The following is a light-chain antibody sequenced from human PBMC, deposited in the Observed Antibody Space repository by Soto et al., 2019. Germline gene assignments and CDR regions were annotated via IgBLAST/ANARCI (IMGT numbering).Light chain of an antibody. CDR1: QSVSSSY. J-gene: IGKJ2*01. V-gene: IGKV3-20*01. Sequence: EIVLTQSPGTLSLSPGERATLSCRASQSVSSSYLTWYQQKPGQAPRLLIYGASSRATGIPDRFSGSGYGTEFTRTISRLEPEDFAVYYCQQYGSSPRTFGQGTKLEIE. CDR3: QQYGSSPRT. CDR2: GAS.